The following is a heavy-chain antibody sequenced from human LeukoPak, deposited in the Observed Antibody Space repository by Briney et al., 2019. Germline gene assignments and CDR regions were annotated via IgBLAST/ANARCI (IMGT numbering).Heavy chain of an antibody. CDR2: INAGNGNT. CDR1: GYTFTSYA. D-gene: IGHD3-3*01. J-gene: IGHJ5*02. V-gene: IGHV1-3*01. Sequence: ASVKVSCKASGYTFTSYAMHWVRQAPGQRLEWMGWINAGNGNTKYSQKFQGRVTMTTDTSTSTAYVELRSLRSDDTAVYYCARDRGITIFGGGSWFDPWGQGTLVTVSS. CDR3: ARDRGITIFGGGSWFDP.